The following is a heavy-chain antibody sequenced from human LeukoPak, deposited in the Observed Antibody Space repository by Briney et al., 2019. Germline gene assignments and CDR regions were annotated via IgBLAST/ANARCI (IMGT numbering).Heavy chain of an antibody. J-gene: IGHJ4*02. CDR2: ISGSGGST. D-gene: IGHD5-12*01. CDR3: AKVFSGYESYFDY. V-gene: IGHV3-23*01. Sequence: GGSLRLSCAASGFTFSSYAMSWVRQAPGKGLEWVSAISGSGGSTYYEDSVKGRFTISRDNSKNTLYLQMNSLRAEDTAVYYCAKVFSGYESYFDYWGQGTLVTVSS. CDR1: GFTFSSYA.